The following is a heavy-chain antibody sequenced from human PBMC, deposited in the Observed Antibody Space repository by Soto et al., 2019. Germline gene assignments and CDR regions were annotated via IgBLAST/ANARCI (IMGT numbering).Heavy chain of an antibody. CDR3: ARDTLIAVDGLFDY. D-gene: IGHD6-19*01. CDR2: ISAYNGNT. V-gene: IGHV1-18*01. J-gene: IGHJ4*02. CDR1: GYTFTSYG. Sequence: GASVKVSCKASGYTFTSYGISWVRQAPGQGLEWMGWISAYNGNTNYAQKLQGRVTMTTDTSTSTAYMELRSLRSDDTAVYYCARDTLIAVDGLFDYLGQGTLVPFSS.